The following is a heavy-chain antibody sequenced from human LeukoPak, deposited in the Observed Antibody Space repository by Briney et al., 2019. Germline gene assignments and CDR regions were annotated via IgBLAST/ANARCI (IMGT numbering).Heavy chain of an antibody. J-gene: IGHJ4*02. D-gene: IGHD3-16*01. CDR3: ARLGATWIFDY. V-gene: IGHV3-21*01. CDR2: ISSSSSYI. Sequence: GGTLRLSCAASGFTFSSYSMNWVRQAPGKGLEWVSSISSSSSYIYYADSVKGRFTISRDNAKNSLYLQMNSLRAEDTAVYYCARLGATWIFDYWGQGTLVTVSS. CDR1: GFTFSSYS.